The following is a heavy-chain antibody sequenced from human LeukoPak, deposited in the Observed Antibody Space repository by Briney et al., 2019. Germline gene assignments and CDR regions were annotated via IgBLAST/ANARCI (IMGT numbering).Heavy chain of an antibody. CDR3: ATYYGVGFSAWFDP. CDR1: GFTVSSNY. Sequence: GGSLRLSCAASGFTVSSNYMSWVRQAPGKGLEWVSAIYSGGSTYYADSVKGRFTISRQNSKNTLYLQMNSLRAEDTAVYYCATYYGVGFSAWFDPWGQGILVTVAS. CDR2: IYSGGST. D-gene: IGHD3-10*01. J-gene: IGHJ5*02. V-gene: IGHV3-53*04.